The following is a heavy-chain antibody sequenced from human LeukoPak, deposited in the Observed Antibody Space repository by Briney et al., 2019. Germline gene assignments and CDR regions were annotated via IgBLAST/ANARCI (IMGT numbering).Heavy chain of an antibody. Sequence: GGSLRLSCSASGFSFSSYAMHWVRQAPGKGLEYVSAISSNGGSTYYADSVKGRFTISRDNSKNTLYLQMSSLRAEDTAVYYCARQNFVVVTAIRIFDYWGQGTLVTVSS. CDR3: ARQNFVVVTAIRIFDY. V-gene: IGHV3-64D*09. J-gene: IGHJ4*02. CDR1: GFSFSSYA. CDR2: ISSNGGST. D-gene: IGHD2-21*02.